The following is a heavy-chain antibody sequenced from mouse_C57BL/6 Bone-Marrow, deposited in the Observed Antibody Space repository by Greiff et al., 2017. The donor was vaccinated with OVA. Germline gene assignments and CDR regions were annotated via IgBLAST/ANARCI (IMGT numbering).Heavy chain of an antibody. CDR2: INPNNGGT. V-gene: IGHV1-26*01. D-gene: IGHD1-1*01. Sequence: EVKLQQSGPELVKPGASVKISCKASGYTFTDYYMNWVKQSHGKSLEWIGDINPNNGGTSYNQKFKGKATLTVDKSSSTAYMELRSLTSEDSAVYYCARWKNYYGSGFAYWGQGTLVTVSA. CDR3: ARWKNYYGSGFAY. J-gene: IGHJ3*01. CDR1: GYTFTDYY.